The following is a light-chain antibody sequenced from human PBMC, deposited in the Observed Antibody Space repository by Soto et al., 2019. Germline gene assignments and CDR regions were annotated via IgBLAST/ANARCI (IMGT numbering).Light chain of an antibody. CDR1: QSVSSY. CDR3: QHYNSYSSM. CDR2: GAS. V-gene: IGKV3-15*01. J-gene: IGKJ1*01. Sequence: EIVMTQSPATLSVSPGKRATLSCRASQSVSSYLAWYQQKPGQAPRLLIYGASTRATGIPARFSGSGSGTEFTLTISSLQPDDVAVYYCQHYNSYSSMFGQGTKVDIK.